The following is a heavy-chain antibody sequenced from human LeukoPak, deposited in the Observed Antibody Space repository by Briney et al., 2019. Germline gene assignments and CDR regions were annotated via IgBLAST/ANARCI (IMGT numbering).Heavy chain of an antibody. V-gene: IGHV3-23*01. Sequence: GGSLRLSCAASGFTFSSYGMHWVRQAPGKGLEWVSAISGSGGSTYYADSVKGRFTISRDNSKNTLYLQMNSLRAEDTAVYYCAKALAPLPSLYLFDYWGQGTLVTVSS. CDR1: GFTFSSYG. CDR3: AKALAPLPSLYLFDY. J-gene: IGHJ4*02. CDR2: ISGSGGST. D-gene: IGHD3-16*01.